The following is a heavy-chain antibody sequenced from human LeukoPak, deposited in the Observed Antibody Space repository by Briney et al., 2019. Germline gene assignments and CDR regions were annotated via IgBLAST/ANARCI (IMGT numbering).Heavy chain of an antibody. D-gene: IGHD1-26*01. CDR3: VRPRAVGLGPYLDS. V-gene: IGHV5-51*01. Sequence: RGGSLKISCKGSGYSFATYWIGWVRQMPGKGLEWMGIIHPGDSDTRYSPSFQGQVTISADKSISTAYLQWSRVKASDTAMYYCVRPRAVGLGPYLDSWGQGSLVTISS. CDR1: GYSFATYW. J-gene: IGHJ4*02. CDR2: IHPGDSDT.